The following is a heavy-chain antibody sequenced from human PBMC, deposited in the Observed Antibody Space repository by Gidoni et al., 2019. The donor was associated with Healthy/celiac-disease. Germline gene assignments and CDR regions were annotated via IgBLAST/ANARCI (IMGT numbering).Heavy chain of an antibody. Sequence: QVQLVESGGGVVQPGRSLSLSCAASGFTFSRYGMHWVRQAPGKGVEGVAVIVYDGSNKYYADSVKGRFTISRDNSKNTLYLQMNSLRAEDTAVYYCARGAQIVVVTAIYNWFDPWGQGTLVTVSS. CDR3: ARGAQIVVVTAIYNWFDP. CDR2: IVYDGSNK. J-gene: IGHJ5*02. CDR1: GFTFSRYG. V-gene: IGHV3-33*01. D-gene: IGHD2-21*02.